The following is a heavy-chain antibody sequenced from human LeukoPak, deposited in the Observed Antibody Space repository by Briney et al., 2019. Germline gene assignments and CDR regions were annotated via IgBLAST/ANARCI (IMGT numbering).Heavy chain of an antibody. V-gene: IGHV3-7*01. CDR1: GFTFSRHS. CDR3: VRESGDYGSVDMAGFYYYMDV. D-gene: IGHD3-10*01. CDR2: IKEDGTEK. J-gene: IGHJ6*03. Sequence: GGSLRLSCEVSGFTFSRHSMSWVRQAPGKGLKWVAKIKEDGTEKWYVDSVKGRFTIPRDNAKNTLFLQMNSLRADDTSIYYCVRESGDYGSVDMAGFYYYMDVWAKGTTVTVSS.